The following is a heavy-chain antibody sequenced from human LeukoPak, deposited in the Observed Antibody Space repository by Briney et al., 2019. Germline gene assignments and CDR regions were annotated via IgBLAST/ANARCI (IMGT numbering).Heavy chain of an antibody. J-gene: IGHJ4*02. D-gene: IGHD3-3*01. CDR3: ARFGVVISDYYFDY. CDR2: MNPNSGNT. Sequence: GASVKVSCKASGYTFTSYDINWVRQATGQGDEWMGWMNPNSGNTGYAQKFQGRVTMTRNTSISTAYMELSSLRSEDTAVYYCARFGVVISDYYFDYWGQGTLVTVSS. V-gene: IGHV1-8*01. CDR1: GYTFTSYD.